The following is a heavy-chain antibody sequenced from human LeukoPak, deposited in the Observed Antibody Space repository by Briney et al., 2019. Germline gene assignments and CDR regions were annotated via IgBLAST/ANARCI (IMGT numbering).Heavy chain of an antibody. CDR1: GFTFSTSV. D-gene: IGHD3-22*01. Sequence: PVGSLRLSCEVSGFTFSTSVMHWVRQAPGKGLEYVSGISDNGLDTHYGNSVEGRFTISRDNSKNSLYLQMDSLRDEDMAVYYCAREGHSSGHCGALDIWGQGTMVTVSS. CDR3: AREGHSSGHCGALDI. V-gene: IGHV3-64*01. J-gene: IGHJ3*02. CDR2: ISDNGLDT.